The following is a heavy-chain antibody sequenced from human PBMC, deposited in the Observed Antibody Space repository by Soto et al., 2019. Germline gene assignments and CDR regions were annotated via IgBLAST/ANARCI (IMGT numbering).Heavy chain of an antibody. CDR2: IYHSGST. Sequence: PSETLSLTCTVSGGSINTVNYYWSWIRQPPGKGLGWIGYIYHSGSTYYNPSLKSRVTISVDTSKNQFSLKLSSVTAADAAVYYCARERPDGARLDPWGQGTLVTVS. V-gene: IGHV4-30-4*01. CDR1: GGSINTVNYY. D-gene: IGHD6-6*01. CDR3: ARERPDGARLDP. J-gene: IGHJ5*02.